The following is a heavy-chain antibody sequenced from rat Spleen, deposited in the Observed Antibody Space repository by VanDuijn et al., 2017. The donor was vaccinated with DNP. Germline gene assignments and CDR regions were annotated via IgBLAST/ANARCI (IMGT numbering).Heavy chain of an antibody. Sequence: EVQLVESGGGLVQPGRSLKLSCAASGFTFSDFYMAWVRQAPAKGLEWVASISYDGSNTYYRDSVKGRFTISRDNAKSSLYLQMDSLRSEDTATYHCVRLEEAYFNYWGQGVMVTVSS. CDR1: GFTFSDFY. J-gene: IGHJ2*01. CDR2: ISYDGSNT. D-gene: IGHD4-2*01. CDR3: VRLEEAYFNY. V-gene: IGHV5-20*01.